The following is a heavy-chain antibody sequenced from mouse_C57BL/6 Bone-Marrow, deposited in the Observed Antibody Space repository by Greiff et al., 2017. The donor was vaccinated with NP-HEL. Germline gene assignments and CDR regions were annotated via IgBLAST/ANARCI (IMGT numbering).Heavy chain of an antibody. D-gene: IGHD2-3*01. CDR1: EYEFPSHD. Sequence: EVKLVESGGGLVQPGESLKLSCESNEYEFPSHDMSWVRKTPEKRLELVAAINSDGGSTYYPDTMERRFIISRDNTKKTRYLQMSSLRSEDTALYYCAIMMALYYYAMDYWGQGTSVTVSS. CDR2: INSDGGST. J-gene: IGHJ4*01. V-gene: IGHV5-2*03. CDR3: AIMMALYYYAMDY.